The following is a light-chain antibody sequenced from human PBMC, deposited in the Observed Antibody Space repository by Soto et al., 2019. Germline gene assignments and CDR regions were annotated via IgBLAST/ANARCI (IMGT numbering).Light chain of an antibody. CDR1: QPLNNN. V-gene: IGKV3-11*01. J-gene: IGKJ5*01. Sequence: EIVMTQSPATLSVSPGDRATLSCRAGQPLNNNVAWYQHKPGQAPRLLIYDAFNRATGTPARFSGSGSGTDFTLTISSLEPADSAVYYCQQRIKWPITFGQGTRLEIK. CDR3: QQRIKWPIT. CDR2: DAF.